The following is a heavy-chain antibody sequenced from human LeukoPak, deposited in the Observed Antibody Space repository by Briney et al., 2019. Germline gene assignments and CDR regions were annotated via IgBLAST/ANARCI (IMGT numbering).Heavy chain of an antibody. D-gene: IGHD3-22*01. CDR1: GFTVSSNY. Sequence: GGSLRLSCAASGFTVSSNYMSWVRQAPGKGLVWVSVIYSGGSTYYADSVKGRFTISRDNSKNTLYLQMNSLRAEDTAVYYCCYDSSGYYSMRFDYWGQGTLVTVSS. CDR2: IYSGGST. J-gene: IGHJ4*02. CDR3: CYDSSGYYSMRFDY. V-gene: IGHV3-53*01.